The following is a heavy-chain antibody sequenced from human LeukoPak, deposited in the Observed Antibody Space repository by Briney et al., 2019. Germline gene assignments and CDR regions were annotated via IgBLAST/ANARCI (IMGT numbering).Heavy chain of an antibody. J-gene: IGHJ4*02. Sequence: GGSLRLSCAASGFTFSSYSMNWVRQAPGKGLEWVSSISSSSSYIYYADSVKGRFTISRDNAKNSLYLQMNSLRAEDTAVYYCAREVVGGTDLFDYWGQGTLVTVSS. V-gene: IGHV3-21*01. CDR3: AREVVGGTDLFDY. D-gene: IGHD1-26*01. CDR1: GFTFSSYS. CDR2: ISSSSSYI.